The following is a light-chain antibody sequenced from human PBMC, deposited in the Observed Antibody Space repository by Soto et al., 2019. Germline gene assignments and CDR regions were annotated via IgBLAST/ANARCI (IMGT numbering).Light chain of an antibody. Sequence: DIQMTQSPSSLSASVGDRVTITCRASQSIITYLNWYQQKPGQAPKLPIYVASSLQSGVPSRFGGSGSGTDFTLTISSLQPEDFATYYCQQSYTTPYPFGQGTKLEIK. CDR2: VAS. J-gene: IGKJ2*01. V-gene: IGKV1-39*01. CDR3: QQSYTTPYP. CDR1: QSIITY.